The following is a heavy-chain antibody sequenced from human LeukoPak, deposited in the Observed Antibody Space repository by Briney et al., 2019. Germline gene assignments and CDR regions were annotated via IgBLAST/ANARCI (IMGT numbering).Heavy chain of an antibody. Sequence: SETLSLTCTVSGGSISSYYWSWIRQPPGKGLEWIAYISDIGSINYNPSLKSRVTISVDTSKNQFSLKLSSVTAADTAVYYCARGFAQLRFLEWLLPYFDYWGQGTLVTVSS. V-gene: IGHV4-59*12. CDR3: ARGFAQLRFLEWLLPYFDY. J-gene: IGHJ4*02. CDR1: GGSISSYY. D-gene: IGHD3-3*01. CDR2: ISDIGSI.